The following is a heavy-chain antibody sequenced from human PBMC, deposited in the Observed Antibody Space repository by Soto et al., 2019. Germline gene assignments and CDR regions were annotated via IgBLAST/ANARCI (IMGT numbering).Heavy chain of an antibody. J-gene: IGHJ6*03. CDR3: ARADIGSGWLGAYYYYYMDV. CDR1: GYTFTSYG. Sequence: QVPLVQSGAEVKKPGASVKVSCKASGYTFTSYGISWVRQAPGQGLERMGWISAYNGNTNYAQKLQGRVTMTTDTSTSTAYMELRSLRSDDTAVYYCARADIGSGWLGAYYYYYMDVWGKGTTVTVSS. V-gene: IGHV1-18*01. CDR2: ISAYNGNT. D-gene: IGHD6-19*01.